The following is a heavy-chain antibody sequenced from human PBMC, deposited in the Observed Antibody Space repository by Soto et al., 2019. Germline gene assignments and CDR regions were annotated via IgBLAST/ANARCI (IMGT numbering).Heavy chain of an antibody. CDR1: GFTFSSYD. Sequence: GGSLRLSCAASGFTFSSYDMSWVRQAPGKGLEWVSGLSGSGGNTYYADSVKGRFTISRDNSRNTLYLQMNNLRAEDTAVYYCATAKWDYYDSSGQPAYYFDYWGLGTLVTV. D-gene: IGHD3-22*01. J-gene: IGHJ4*02. CDR3: ATAKWDYYDSSGQPAYYFDY. V-gene: IGHV3-23*01. CDR2: LSGSGGNT.